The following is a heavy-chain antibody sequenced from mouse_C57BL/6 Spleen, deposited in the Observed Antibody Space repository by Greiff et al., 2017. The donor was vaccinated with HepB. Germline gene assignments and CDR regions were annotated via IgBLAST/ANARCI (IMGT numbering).Heavy chain of an antibody. CDR2: ISSGGSYT. CDR3: ARSGYSNYDAMDY. CDR1: GFTFSSYG. J-gene: IGHJ4*01. Sequence: EVQLVESGGDLVKPGGSLKLSCAASGFTFSSYGMSWVRQTPDKRLEWVATISSGGSYTYYPDSVKGRFTISRDNAKNTLYLQLSSLKSEDTAMYDCARSGYSNYDAMDYWGQGTSVTVSS. V-gene: IGHV5-6*01. D-gene: IGHD2-5*01.